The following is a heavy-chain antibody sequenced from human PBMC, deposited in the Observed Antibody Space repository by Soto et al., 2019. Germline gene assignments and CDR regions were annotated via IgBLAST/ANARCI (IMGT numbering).Heavy chain of an antibody. CDR2: IIPIFGTA. V-gene: IGHV1-69*06. Sequence: GASVKVSCKASGGTFSSYAISWVRQAPGQGLEWMGGIIPIFGTANYAQKFQGRVTITADKSTSTAYMELSSLRSEDTAVYYCASXYGSGSYYKHYYYYGMDVWGQGTTVTVSS. D-gene: IGHD3-10*01. CDR1: GGTFSSYA. J-gene: IGHJ6*02. CDR3: ASXYGSGSYYKHYYYYGMDV.